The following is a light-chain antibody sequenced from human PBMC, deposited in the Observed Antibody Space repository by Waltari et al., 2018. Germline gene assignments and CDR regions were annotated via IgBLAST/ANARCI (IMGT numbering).Light chain of an antibody. J-gene: IGLJ3*02. CDR3: AAWDDSHRV. CDR1: SSNIGSNY. V-gene: IGLV1-47*01. CDR2: RNN. Sequence: QSVLTQPPSASGTPGQRVTISCSGSSSNIGSNYVYWYQQLPGTAPKLLIYRNNPRPSGVPDRFSGSKSGTSASLAISGLRSEDEADYYCAAWDDSHRVFGGGTKLTVL.